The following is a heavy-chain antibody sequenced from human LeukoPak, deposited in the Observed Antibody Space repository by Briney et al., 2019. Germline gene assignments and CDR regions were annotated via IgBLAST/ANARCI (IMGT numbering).Heavy chain of an antibody. J-gene: IGHJ4*02. D-gene: IGHD2-15*01. Sequence: PARSLRLSCAVSGLTFSSFAMCWVRQAPGKGLEWVSAISTSGGNTYNTDSVKGRLTISRHHSKHTLYLQMNSLRVADTAVYYCAKGGRCSGGSCYYLHDYWGQGTPVTVSS. V-gene: IGHV3-23*01. CDR1: GLTFSSFA. CDR2: ISTSGGNT. CDR3: AKGGRCSGGSCYYLHDY.